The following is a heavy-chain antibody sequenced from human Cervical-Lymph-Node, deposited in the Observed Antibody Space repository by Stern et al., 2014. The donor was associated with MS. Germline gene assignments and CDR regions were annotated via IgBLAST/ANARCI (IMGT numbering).Heavy chain of an antibody. CDR2: IHTTGRT. V-gene: IGHV4-61*02. D-gene: IGHD4-23*01. CDR1: GDSISSGNYQ. Sequence: QLQLQESGPGLVKPSQTLSLTCTVSGDSISSGNYQWNWIRQPAGEGPEWIGRIHTTGRTNYKPSLESRLTITQNSSRTHLPQKLNSVTAADTALYYCARDPHDNNGNSLGMDVWGQGTTVTVSS. CDR3: ARDPHDNNGNSLGMDV. J-gene: IGHJ6*02.